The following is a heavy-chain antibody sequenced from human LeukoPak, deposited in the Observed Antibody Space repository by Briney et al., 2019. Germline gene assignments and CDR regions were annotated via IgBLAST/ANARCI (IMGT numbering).Heavy chain of an antibody. Sequence: PSETLSLTCTVSGGSISSSSYYWGWIRQPPGKGLEWIGYIHSRGSTNYNPSLKSRVTISVDTSKTQFSLKLSSVTAADTAVYYCARSAYSSSSPFDYWGQGILVTVSS. J-gene: IGHJ4*02. V-gene: IGHV4-61*05. CDR2: IHSRGST. CDR1: GGSISSSSYY. CDR3: ARSAYSSSSPFDY. D-gene: IGHD6-6*01.